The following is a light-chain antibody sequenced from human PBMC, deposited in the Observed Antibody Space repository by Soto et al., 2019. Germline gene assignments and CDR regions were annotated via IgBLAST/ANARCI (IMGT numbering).Light chain of an antibody. CDR1: SSNIGAGYD. Sequence: QSVLTQPPSVSGAPGQRVTISCTGSSSNIGAGYDVHWYQQLPGTAPKLLIYGNSNRPSGVPDRFSGSKSGTSASLAITGLQAEDEAYYYCQCYDSSLSGSDYVFGTGTKVTVL. CDR3: QCYDSSLSGSDYV. J-gene: IGLJ1*01. V-gene: IGLV1-40*01. CDR2: GNS.